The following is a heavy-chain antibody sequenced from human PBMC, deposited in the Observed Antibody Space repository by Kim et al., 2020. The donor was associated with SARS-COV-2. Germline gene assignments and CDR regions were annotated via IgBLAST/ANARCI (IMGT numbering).Heavy chain of an antibody. CDR3: ARGGPITMVRGVIDY. J-gene: IGHJ4*02. CDR1: GGSFSGYY. D-gene: IGHD3-10*01. V-gene: IGHV4-34*01. Sequence: SETLSLTCAVYGGSFSGYYWSWIRQPPGKGLEWIGEINHSGSTNYNPSLKSRVTISVDTSKNQFSLTLSSVTAADTAVYYCARGGPITMVRGVIDYWGQGTLVTVSS. CDR2: INHSGST.